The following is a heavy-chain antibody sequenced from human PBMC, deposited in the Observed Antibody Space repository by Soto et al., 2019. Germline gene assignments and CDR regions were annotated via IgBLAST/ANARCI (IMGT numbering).Heavy chain of an antibody. CDR1: GFIFSDHY. D-gene: IGHD1-26*01. Sequence: PGGSLRLSCATSGFIFSDHYMDWVRQAPGKGLEWVCRIRKKANGYTTEYAASVKGRFTISRDDSKNSLYLQMNSLRTEDTAVYYCVRGVLVGDTYGMDVWGQGTTVTVSS. CDR2: IRKKANGYTT. CDR3: VRGVLVGDTYGMDV. V-gene: IGHV3-72*01. J-gene: IGHJ6*02.